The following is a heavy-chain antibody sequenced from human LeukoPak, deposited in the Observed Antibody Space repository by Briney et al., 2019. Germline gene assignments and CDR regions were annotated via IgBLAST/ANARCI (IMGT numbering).Heavy chain of an antibody. CDR1: GGSFSGYY. CDR2: INHSGST. D-gene: IGHD6-6*01. J-gene: IGHJ4*02. Sequence: SETLSLTCAVYGGSFSGYYWSWIRQPPGKGLEWIGEINHSGSTNYNPSLKSRVTVSVDTSKNQFSLKLNSVTAADTAVYYCARARWGIAARPAARANDYWGQGTLVTVSS. V-gene: IGHV4-34*01. CDR3: ARARWGIAARPAARANDY.